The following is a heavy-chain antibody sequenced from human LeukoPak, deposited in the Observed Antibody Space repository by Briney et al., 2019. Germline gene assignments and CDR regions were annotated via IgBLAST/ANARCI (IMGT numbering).Heavy chain of an antibody. V-gene: IGHV4-59*01. CDR2: IYYTGST. CDR3: ARYCTGGSCYGSKFDC. D-gene: IGHD2-15*01. CDR1: GGSISSYY. J-gene: IGHJ4*02. Sequence: PSETLSLTCSVSGGSISSYYWSWIRQPPGEGLQWIGHIYYTGSTTYNPSLESRVTISLNTSKNQFSLKLSSVTAADTAVYYCARYCTGGSCYGSKFDCWGRGTLVNVSS.